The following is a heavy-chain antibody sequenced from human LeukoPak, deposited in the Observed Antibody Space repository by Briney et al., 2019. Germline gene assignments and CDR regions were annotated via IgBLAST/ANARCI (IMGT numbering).Heavy chain of an antibody. D-gene: IGHD5-18*01. CDR1: GVSISFYY. CDR2: IQNSGST. V-gene: IGHV4-59*01. CDR3: ARGYRYGTGYMDV. J-gene: IGHJ6*03. Sequence: DPSETLSLTCTVSGVSISFYYWSWVRQPPGKGLEWIGYIQNSGSTNYNPSLKSRVIISVDTSKNQLSLKLSSVTAADAAVYYCARGYRYGTGYMDVWGKGTTVTISS.